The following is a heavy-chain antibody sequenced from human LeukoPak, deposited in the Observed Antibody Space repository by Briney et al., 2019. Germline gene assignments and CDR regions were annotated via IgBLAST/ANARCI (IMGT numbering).Heavy chain of an antibody. CDR2: IYFSGAT. V-gene: IGHV4-59*08. J-gene: IGHJ6*02. CDR1: GGSISSYY. Sequence: KSSETLSLTCTVSGGSISSYYWSWIRQSPGKGLEWIGYIYFSGATNYNPSLKSRVTISVDTSKNQFSLRLSSVTATDTAVYYCARHSLVASGTYYYGMDVWGQGITVTVSS. CDR3: ARHSLVASGTYYYGMDV. D-gene: IGHD3-10*01.